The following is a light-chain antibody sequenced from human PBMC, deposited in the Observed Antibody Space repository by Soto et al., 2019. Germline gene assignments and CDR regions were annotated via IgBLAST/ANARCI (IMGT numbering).Light chain of an antibody. Sequence: EIVLTQSPGTLSLSPGERVTLSCRASQSIDNNHLAWYQQKPGQAPRLLIHGTSNRATGIQDRSSGSGSGTEFTLTFRRLEPEDFAVYYCEYYGTSITCGGGTKVDIK. J-gene: IGKJ4*01. CDR1: QSIDNNH. CDR2: GTS. CDR3: EYYGTSIT. V-gene: IGKV3-20*01.